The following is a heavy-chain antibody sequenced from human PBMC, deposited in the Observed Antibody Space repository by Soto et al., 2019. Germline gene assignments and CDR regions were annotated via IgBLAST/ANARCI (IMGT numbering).Heavy chain of an antibody. J-gene: IGHJ4*02. Sequence: SETLSLTCAVYGGSFSGYYWSWIRQPPGKGLEWIGEINHSGSTNYNPSLKSRVTISVDTSKNQFSLKLSSVTAADTAVYYCARGLYYDILTGYPLMDYWGQGTLVTVSS. CDR1: GGSFSGYY. CDR2: INHSGST. V-gene: IGHV4-34*01. D-gene: IGHD3-9*01. CDR3: ARGLYYDILTGYPLMDY.